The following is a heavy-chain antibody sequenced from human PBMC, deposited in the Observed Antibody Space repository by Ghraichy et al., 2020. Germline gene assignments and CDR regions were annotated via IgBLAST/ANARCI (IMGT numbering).Heavy chain of an antibody. CDR2: ISGSGGST. Sequence: GWSLRLSCAASGFTFSSYAMSWVRQAPGKGLEWVSAISGSGGSTYYADSVKGRFTISRDNSKNTLYLQMNSLRAEDTAVYYCAKGGYCSSTSCYFYYGMDVWGQGTTVTVSS. D-gene: IGHD2-2*03. CDR3: AKGGYCSSTSCYFYYGMDV. J-gene: IGHJ6*02. CDR1: GFTFSSYA. V-gene: IGHV3-23*01.